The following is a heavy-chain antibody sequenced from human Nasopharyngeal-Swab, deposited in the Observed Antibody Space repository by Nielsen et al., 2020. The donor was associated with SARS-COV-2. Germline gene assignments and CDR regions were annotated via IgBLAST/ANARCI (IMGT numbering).Heavy chain of an antibody. J-gene: IGHJ6*02. CDR1: GLTFSSYG. CDR3: ARDYVASGWYLGYGLDV. Sequence: GGSLRLSCAASGLTFSSYGMHWFRQAPGKGLEWVAVIFSDGSKKFYADSVKGRFTISRDTSAKTLYLQMTSLRVEDTAVYYCARDYVASGWYLGYGLDVWGQGTTVTVSS. CDR2: IFSDGSKK. D-gene: IGHD6-13*01. V-gene: IGHV3-33*01.